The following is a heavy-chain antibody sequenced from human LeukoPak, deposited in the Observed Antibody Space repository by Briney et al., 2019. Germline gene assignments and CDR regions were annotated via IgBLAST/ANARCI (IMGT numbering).Heavy chain of an antibody. Sequence: GGSLRLSCVASGFTFSSYAMHWVRQAPGKGLEWVALISCDGSNKYYADSVKGRFTISRDNSKNTLYLQMNSLRAEDTAVYYCARGGVYSSGSYYLYYFDYWGQGTLVTVSS. V-gene: IGHV3-30-3*01. CDR2: ISCDGSNK. CDR1: GFTFSSYA. J-gene: IGHJ4*02. CDR3: ARGGVYSSGSYYLYYFDY. D-gene: IGHD6-19*01.